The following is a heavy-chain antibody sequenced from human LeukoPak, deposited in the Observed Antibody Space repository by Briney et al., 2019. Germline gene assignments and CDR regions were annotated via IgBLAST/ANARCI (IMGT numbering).Heavy chain of an antibody. D-gene: IGHD4-23*01. J-gene: IGHJ4*02. CDR2: IYYSGST. V-gene: IGHV4-31*03. CDR1: GGSISSGGYY. Sequence: SETLSLTCTVSGGSISSGGYYWSWICQHPGKGLEWIGYIYYSGSTYYNPSLKSRVTTSVDTSKNQFSLKLSSVTAADTAVYYCARESTVVTSWAIIDYWGQGTLVTVSS. CDR3: ARESTVVTSWAIIDY.